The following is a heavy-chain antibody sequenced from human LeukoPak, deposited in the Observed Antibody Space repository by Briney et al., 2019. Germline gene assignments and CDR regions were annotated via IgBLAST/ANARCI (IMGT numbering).Heavy chain of an antibody. Sequence: GGSLRLSCAASGFTFSSYWMHWVRQAPGKGLVWVSRISGDAAGTNYADSVKGRFTISRDNAKNTLYLQMNSLRAEDTAVYYCAREGGYSHAFDYWGQGTLVTVSS. V-gene: IGHV3-74*01. CDR1: GFTFSSYW. CDR2: ISGDAAGT. J-gene: IGHJ4*02. CDR3: AREGGYSHAFDY. D-gene: IGHD3-22*01.